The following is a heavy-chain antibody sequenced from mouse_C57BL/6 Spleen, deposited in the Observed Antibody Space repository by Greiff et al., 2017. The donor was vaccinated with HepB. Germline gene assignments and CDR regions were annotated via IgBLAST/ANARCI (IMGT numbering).Heavy chain of an antibody. CDR3: ARRGFITTVAPFAY. J-gene: IGHJ3*01. V-gene: IGHV1-19*01. CDR1: GYTFTDYY. D-gene: IGHD1-1*01. Sequence: EVQLQQSGPVLVKPGASVKMSCKASGYTFTDYYMNWVKQSHGKSLEWIGVINPYNGGTSYNQKFKGKATLTVDKSSSTAYMELNSLTSEDSAVYYCARRGFITTVAPFAYWGQGTLVTVSA. CDR2: INPYNGGT.